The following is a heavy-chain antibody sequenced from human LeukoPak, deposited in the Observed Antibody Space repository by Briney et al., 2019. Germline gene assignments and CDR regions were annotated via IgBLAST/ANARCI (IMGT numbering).Heavy chain of an antibody. D-gene: IGHD3-10*01. CDR3: ARDGDYGSGRPRDY. Sequence: SGTLSLTCAVSGCSINSSNCVSWVRQPPGKGLEWIGEIYHSGSTNYNPSLKSRVTISVDKSKNQFSLKLSSVTAADTALYYFARDGDYGSGRPRDYWGQGTLVTVSS. V-gene: IGHV4-4*02. CDR2: IYHSGST. J-gene: IGHJ4*02. CDR1: GCSINSSNC.